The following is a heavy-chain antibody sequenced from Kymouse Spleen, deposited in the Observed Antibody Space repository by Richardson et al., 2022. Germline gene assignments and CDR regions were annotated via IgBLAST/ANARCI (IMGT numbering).Heavy chain of an antibody. D-gene: IGHD6-19*01. CDR1: GGSISSSSYY. Sequence: QLQLQESGPGLVKPSETLSLTCTVSGGSISSSSYYWGWIRQPPGKGLEWIGSIYYSGSTYYNPSLKSRVTISVDTSKNQFSLKLSSVTAADTAVYYCAREVAGGGDAFDIWGQGTMVTVSS. CDR2: IYYSGST. V-gene: IGHV4-39*01. CDR3: AREVAGGGDAFDI. J-gene: IGHJ3*02.